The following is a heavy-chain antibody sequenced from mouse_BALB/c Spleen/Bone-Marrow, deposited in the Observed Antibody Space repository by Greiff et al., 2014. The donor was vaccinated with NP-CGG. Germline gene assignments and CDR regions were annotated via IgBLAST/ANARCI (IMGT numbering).Heavy chain of an antibody. CDR3: ARGGYYGTSLYWYFDV. V-gene: IGHV1-14*01. CDR1: GYTFTSYV. J-gene: IGHJ1*01. Sequence: EVKLQESGPELVKPGASVKMSCKASGYTFTSYVIHWVKQKPGQGLERIGYINPYNDGTKYNEKFKGKATLTSDKSSSTAYMELSSLTSEDSAVYYCARGGYYGTSLYWYFDVWGAGTTVTVSS. CDR2: INPYNDGT. D-gene: IGHD1-1*01.